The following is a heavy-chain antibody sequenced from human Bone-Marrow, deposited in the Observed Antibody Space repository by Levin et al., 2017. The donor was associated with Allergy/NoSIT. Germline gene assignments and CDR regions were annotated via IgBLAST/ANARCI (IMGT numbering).Heavy chain of an antibody. V-gene: IGHV3-30*03. D-gene: IGHD3-3*01. CDR3: ARDPPEYWSGHYNWFDP. J-gene: IGHJ5*02. CDR1: GFSFSDYG. Sequence: PGGSLRLSCVASGFSFSDYGMHWVRQAPGKGLQWVAVVSHDGSHQHYADSVKGRFAISRDQSKNTIYLQMNSLTTEDTAVYYCARDPPEYWSGHYNWFDPWGQGILVTVSS. CDR2: VSHDGSHQ.